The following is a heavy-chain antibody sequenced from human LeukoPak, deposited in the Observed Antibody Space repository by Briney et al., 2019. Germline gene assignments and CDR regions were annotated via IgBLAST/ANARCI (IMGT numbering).Heavy chain of an antibody. CDR1: GFTFSSYG. CDR3: SKRDF. CDR2: IRYDGSNK. V-gene: IGHV3-30*02. Sequence: GGSLRLSCAASGFTFSSYGMHWVRQAPGKGLEWVAFIRYDGSNKYYADSVKGRFTISRDNSKNTVYLQMNTLRGEDTAVYYWSKRDFWGQGTLVTVSS. J-gene: IGHJ4*02.